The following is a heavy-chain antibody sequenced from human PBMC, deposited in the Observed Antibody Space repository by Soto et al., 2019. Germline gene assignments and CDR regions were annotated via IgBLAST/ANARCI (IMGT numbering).Heavy chain of an antibody. V-gene: IGHV4-30-4*01. CDR1: GGSISSGDYY. D-gene: IGHD2-15*01. CDR3: ARASAYTATDFDY. Sequence: QVQLQESGPGLVKPSQTRSLTCTVSGGSISSGDYYWCWIRQPPGKGLEWLGSIFYSGNTHYNPALRSRLTISVDTSKNQFSLKLSSVTAADTAVYYCARASAYTATDFDYWGQGTLVTVSS. CDR2: IFYSGNT. J-gene: IGHJ4*02.